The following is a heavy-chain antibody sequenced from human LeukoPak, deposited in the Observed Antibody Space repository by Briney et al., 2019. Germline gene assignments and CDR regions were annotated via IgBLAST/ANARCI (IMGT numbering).Heavy chain of an antibody. D-gene: IGHD6-13*01. CDR1: GFTVSSNY. J-gene: IGHJ4*02. Sequence: GGSLRLSCAASGFTVSSNYMSWVRQAPGKGLEWVSVIYSDGRTYYADSVKGRFTISRDNSKNTLYLQMNSLRAEDAAVYYCASSTPPYSSSWGFDYWGQGTLVTVSS. CDR3: ASSTPPYSSSWGFDY. CDR2: IYSDGRT. V-gene: IGHV3-53*01.